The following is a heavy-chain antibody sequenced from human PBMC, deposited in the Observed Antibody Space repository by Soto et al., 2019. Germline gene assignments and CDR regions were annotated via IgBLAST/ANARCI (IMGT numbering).Heavy chain of an antibody. J-gene: IGHJ6*02. D-gene: IGHD1-26*01. Sequence: PGGSLRLSCAASGFTFSSYWMSWVRQAPGKGLEWVANIKQDGSEKYYVDSVKGRFTISRDNSNSALYVQMNSLTGEDTAVYYCARTRSAWSDFHYYSLDVWGQGTTVTVPS. CDR2: IKQDGSEK. CDR3: ARTRSAWSDFHYYSLDV. V-gene: IGHV3-7*01. CDR1: GFTFSSYW.